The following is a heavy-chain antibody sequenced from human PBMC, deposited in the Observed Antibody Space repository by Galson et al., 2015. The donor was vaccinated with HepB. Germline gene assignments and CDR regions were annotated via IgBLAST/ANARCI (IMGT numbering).Heavy chain of an antibody. CDR1: GYRFTTYW. CDR2: IYPGDSDT. D-gene: IGHD5-24*01. CDR3: ARHRDGYNLPAFDI. Sequence: QSGAEVKKPGESLKISCKGSGYRFTTYWIAWVRQMPGKGLEWMGIIYPGDSDTRYSPSFQGQVTISADKSINTAYLQWSTLKASDTAMYYCARHRDGYNLPAFDIWGQGTMVTVSS. V-gene: IGHV5-51*01. J-gene: IGHJ3*02.